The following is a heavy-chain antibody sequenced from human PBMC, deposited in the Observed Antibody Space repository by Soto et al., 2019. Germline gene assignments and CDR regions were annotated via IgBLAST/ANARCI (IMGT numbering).Heavy chain of an antibody. CDR3: ARGRLFLTPSGLAITYFDY. Sequence: QVQLQQWGAGLLKPSETLSLTCAVYSGSFSGYYYSWIRQPPGKGLEWIGEITHGGSTTYSPSLNSQVTMSLDTSKNQFSLKMTSVTAADTAVYYCARGRLFLTPSGLAITYFDYWGQGSLVSVSS. J-gene: IGHJ4*02. CDR1: SGSFSGYY. CDR2: ITHGGST. D-gene: IGHD3-3*01. V-gene: IGHV4-34*01.